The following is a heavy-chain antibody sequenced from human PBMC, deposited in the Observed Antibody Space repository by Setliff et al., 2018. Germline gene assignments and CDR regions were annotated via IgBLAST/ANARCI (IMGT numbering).Heavy chain of an antibody. CDR2: IWFDGSNE. CDR1: GFTFSTFA. D-gene: IGHD1-26*01. Sequence: GSLRLSCEATGFTFSTFAIHWVRQAPGKGLEWLALIWFDGSNEYYEDSVKGRFTISRDNSKNMAYLEMNSLRAEDTAVYYCASANTTGYYYFDYWGQGTLVTVSS. J-gene: IGHJ4*02. CDR3: ASANTTGYYYFDY. V-gene: IGHV3-33*01.